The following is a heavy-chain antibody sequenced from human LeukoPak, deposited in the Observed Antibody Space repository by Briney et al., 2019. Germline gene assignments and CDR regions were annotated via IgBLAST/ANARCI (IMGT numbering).Heavy chain of an antibody. V-gene: IGHV3-15*01. CDR2: IKSIKDGETI. Sequence: PGGPLRLSCATSGFSFINVWMSWVRQPPGKGLEWVGRIKSIKDGETIDYAAPVKGRFTIARDDSKTTVYLEMNSLKTEDTAVYYCTRINYCSGGSCSFDPWGQGTLVTVSS. CDR1: GFSFINVW. D-gene: IGHD2-15*01. J-gene: IGHJ5*02. CDR3: TRINYCSGGSCSFDP.